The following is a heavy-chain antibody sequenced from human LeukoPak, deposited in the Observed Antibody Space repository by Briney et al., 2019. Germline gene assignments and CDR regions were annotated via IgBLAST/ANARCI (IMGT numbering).Heavy chain of an antibody. Sequence: SETLSLTCTVSGGSISSSSYYWGWIRQPPGKGLEWIGSIYYSGSTYYNPSLKSRVTISVDTSKNQFSLKLSSVTAADTGVYYCARHRVSVAAFFDYWGQGTMVTVSS. D-gene: IGHD2-15*01. CDR3: ARHRVSVAAFFDY. CDR1: GGSISSSSYY. V-gene: IGHV4-39*01. J-gene: IGHJ4*02. CDR2: IYYSGST.